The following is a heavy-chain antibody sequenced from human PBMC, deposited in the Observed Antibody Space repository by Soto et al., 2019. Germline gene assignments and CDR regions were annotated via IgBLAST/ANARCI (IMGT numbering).Heavy chain of an antibody. CDR1: EFTFSDNS. CDR2: IRSSPSYI. V-gene: IGHV3-21*01. J-gene: IGHJ6*02. Sequence: GGSLRLSCAASEFTFSDNSVNWVRQAPGKGLEWVSSIRSSPSYIYYADSVKGRFTISRDSAKNSRYLQMNSLRAEDTAVYYCARMSIVGRRDYYYGMDVWGQGTTVTVSS. CDR3: ARMSIVGRRDYYYGMDV. D-gene: IGHD6-6*01.